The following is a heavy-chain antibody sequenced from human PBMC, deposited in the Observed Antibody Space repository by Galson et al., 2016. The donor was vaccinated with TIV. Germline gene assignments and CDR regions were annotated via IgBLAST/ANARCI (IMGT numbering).Heavy chain of an antibody. Sequence: SVKVSCKASGGSFSTYAITWVRQAPGQGLEWMGGIIPVFDTPNYAQKFQGRVTITADESRNTAYMELSSLRSADTAVYYCAREATIFGVAGLHMDGWGQGTTVTVSS. CDR1: GGSFSTYA. D-gene: IGHD3-3*01. J-gene: IGHJ6*02. CDR2: IIPVFDTP. V-gene: IGHV1-69*13. CDR3: AREATIFGVAGLHMDG.